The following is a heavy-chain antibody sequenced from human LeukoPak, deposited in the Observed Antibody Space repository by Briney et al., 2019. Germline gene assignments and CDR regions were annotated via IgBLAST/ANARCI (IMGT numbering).Heavy chain of an antibody. Sequence: ASVKVSCKASGGTFSSYAISWVRQAPGQGLEWMGRIIPIFGIANYAQKFQGRVTITADKSTSTAYMELSSLRSEDTAVYYCARAPPSSYGTHDYWGQGTLVTVSS. CDR2: IIPIFGIA. CDR1: GGTFSSYA. V-gene: IGHV1-69*04. CDR3: ARAPPSSYGTHDY. D-gene: IGHD5-18*01. J-gene: IGHJ4*02.